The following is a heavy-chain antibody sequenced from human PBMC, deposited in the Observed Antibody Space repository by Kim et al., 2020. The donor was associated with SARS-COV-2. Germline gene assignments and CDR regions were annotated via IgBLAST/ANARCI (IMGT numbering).Heavy chain of an antibody. V-gene: IGHV3-9*01. Sequence: VKGRFTISRDNAKNSLYLQMNSRRAEDTALYYCAKGWGYYDSSGQLPFDYWGQGTLVTVSS. J-gene: IGHJ4*02. D-gene: IGHD3-22*01. CDR3: AKGWGYYDSSGQLPFDY.